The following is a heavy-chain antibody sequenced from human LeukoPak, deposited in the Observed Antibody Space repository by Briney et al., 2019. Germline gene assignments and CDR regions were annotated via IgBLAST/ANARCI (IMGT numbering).Heavy chain of an antibody. CDR2: IWYDGSNK. V-gene: IGHV3-33*01. J-gene: IGHJ4*02. CDR1: GFTFSSYG. D-gene: IGHD2-2*01. CDR3: ARVTYCSSTSCYFPDC. Sequence: PGGSLRLSCAASGFTFSSYGMHWVRQAPGKGLEWVAVIWYDGSNKYYADSVKGRFTISRDNSKNSLYLQMNSLRAEDTAVYYCARVTYCSSTSCYFPDCWGQGTLVTVSS.